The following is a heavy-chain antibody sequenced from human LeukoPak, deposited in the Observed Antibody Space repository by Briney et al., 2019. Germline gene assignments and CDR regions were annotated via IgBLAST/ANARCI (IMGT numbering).Heavy chain of an antibody. CDR1: GGSISSGSYY. CDR2: IYTSGST. Sequence: SETLSLTCTVSGGSISSGSYYWSWIRQPAGKGLEWIGRIYTSGSTNHNPSLKSRVTISVDTSKNQFSLKLSSVTAADTAVYYCAREGGRGSGSLDIWGQGTMVTVSS. CDR3: AREGGRGSGSLDI. V-gene: IGHV4-61*02. D-gene: IGHD3-10*01. J-gene: IGHJ3*02.